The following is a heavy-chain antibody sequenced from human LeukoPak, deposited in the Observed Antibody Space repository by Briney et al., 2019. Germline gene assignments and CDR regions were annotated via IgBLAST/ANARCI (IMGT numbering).Heavy chain of an antibody. CDR1: GGSISSYY. CDR3: ARGRAYYYYGMDV. V-gene: IGHV4-59*01. J-gene: IGHJ6*02. CDR2: IYYSGST. Sequence: SETLSLTCTVSGGSISSYYWSWLRQPPGKGLEWIGYIYYSGSTNYNPSLKSRVTISVDTSKNQFSLKLSSVTAADTAVYYCARGRAYYYYGMDVWGQGTTVTVSS.